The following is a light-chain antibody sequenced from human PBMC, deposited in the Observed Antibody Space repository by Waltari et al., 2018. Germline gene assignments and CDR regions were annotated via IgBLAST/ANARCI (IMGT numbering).Light chain of an antibody. CDR3: QQYNNWPYT. CDR2: GAS. J-gene: IGKJ2*01. Sequence: DIVMTQSPATLSVSPGERATLSCRASQSVSRNLAWYQQKPGQAPRPLIYGASTRATGIPARFSGSGSGTEFTLTISSLQSEDFAVYYCQQYNNWPYTFGQGTKLEIK. V-gene: IGKV3-15*01. CDR1: QSVSRN.